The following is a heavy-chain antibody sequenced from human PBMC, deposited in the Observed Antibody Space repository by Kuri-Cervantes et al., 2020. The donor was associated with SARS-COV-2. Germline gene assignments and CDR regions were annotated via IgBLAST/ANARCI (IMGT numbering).Heavy chain of an antibody. CDR2: IYTSGST. V-gene: IGHV4-4*07. D-gene: IGHD6-13*01. Sequence: SETRSLTCTVPGGSISSYYWSWIRKPAGKGLEGIGRIYTSGSTNYKPSLKSRVTMSVDTSKNQFSLNLSSVTAADTAVYYCARGAEGSPFDYWGQGTLVTVSS. J-gene: IGHJ4*02. CDR1: GGSISSYY. CDR3: ARGAEGSPFDY.